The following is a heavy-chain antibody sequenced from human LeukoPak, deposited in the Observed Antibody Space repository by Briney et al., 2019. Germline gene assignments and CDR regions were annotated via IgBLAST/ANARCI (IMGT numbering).Heavy chain of an antibody. CDR3: ARDGQWLVAFDY. CDR2: ISSSSSYI. Sequence: GGALRLSWAASGCTFSSYSMNWVRQAPGKGLEGVSSISSSSSYIYYADSVKGRFTISRDNAKNSLYLQMNSLSAEHTAVYYCARDGQWLVAFDYWGQGTLVTVSS. CDR1: GCTFSSYS. V-gene: IGHV3-21*01. D-gene: IGHD6-19*01. J-gene: IGHJ4*02.